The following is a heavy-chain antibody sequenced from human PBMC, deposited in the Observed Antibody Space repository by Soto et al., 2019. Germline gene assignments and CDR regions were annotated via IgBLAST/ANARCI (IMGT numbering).Heavy chain of an antibody. Sequence: LQLQESGSGLVKPSQTLSLTCAVSGGSISSGGYSWSWIRQPPGTGLEWIGYIYHSGSTYYNPSLKSRVTIAVDRSKNQFSLKLSSVTAADTAVYYCARIPSPWGQGTLVTVSS. CDR1: GGSISSGGYS. CDR2: IYHSGST. J-gene: IGHJ5*02. D-gene: IGHD2-21*01. CDR3: ARIPSP. V-gene: IGHV4-30-2*01.